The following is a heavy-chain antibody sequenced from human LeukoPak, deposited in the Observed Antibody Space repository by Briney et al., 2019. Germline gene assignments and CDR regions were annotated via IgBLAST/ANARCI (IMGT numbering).Heavy chain of an antibody. D-gene: IGHD2-15*01. CDR1: GFTFSSYW. V-gene: IGHV3-7*01. Sequence: GGSLRLSCAASGFTFSSYWMSWVRQAPGKGLEWVANIKQDGSEKYYVDSVKGRFTISRDNAKNSLYLQMNSLRAEDTAVYYCARCLSKYCSGGSCYRTWFDPWGQGTLVTVSS. J-gene: IGHJ5*02. CDR3: ARCLSKYCSGGSCYRTWFDP. CDR2: IKQDGSEK.